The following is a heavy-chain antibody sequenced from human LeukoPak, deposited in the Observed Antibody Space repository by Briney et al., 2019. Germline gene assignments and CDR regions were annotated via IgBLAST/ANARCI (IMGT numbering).Heavy chain of an antibody. J-gene: IGHJ4*02. CDR1: GYTFTSYG. V-gene: IGHV1-18*01. Sequence: ASVKVSCKASGYTFTSYGISWVRQAPGQGLEWMGWISAYNGNTNYAQKLQGRVTMTRDTSISTAYMELSRLRSDDTAVYYCARTKYQPLLCDYWGQGTLVTVSS. CDR2: ISAYNGNT. D-gene: IGHD2-2*01. CDR3: ARTKYQPLLCDY.